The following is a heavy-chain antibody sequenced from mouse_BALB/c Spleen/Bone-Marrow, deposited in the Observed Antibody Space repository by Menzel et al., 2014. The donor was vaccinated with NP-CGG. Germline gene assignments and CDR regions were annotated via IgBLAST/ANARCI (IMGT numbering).Heavy chain of an antibody. CDR3: ARWEYYAMGY. CDR1: GFNIKDTY. CDR2: IDPANGNT. J-gene: IGHJ4*01. D-gene: IGHD4-1*01. Sequence: EVKLQESGAELVKPGASVKLSCTASGFNIKDTYMHWVKQRPEQGLEWIGRIDPANGNTKYDPKFQGKATITADTSCNTAYLQLSSLTSEDTAVYYCARWEYYAMGYWGQGTSVTVSS. V-gene: IGHV14-3*02.